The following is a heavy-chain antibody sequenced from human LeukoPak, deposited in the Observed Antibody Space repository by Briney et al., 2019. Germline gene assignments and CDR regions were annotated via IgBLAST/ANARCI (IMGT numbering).Heavy chain of an antibody. Sequence: SVKVSCKASGGTFSSYAISWVRQAPGQGLEWMGGIIPIFGTANYAQKFQGRVTITADESASTAYMELSSLRSEDTAVYYCARVASRRYCSGGSCYQFDYWGQGTLVTVSS. CDR2: IIPIFGTA. J-gene: IGHJ4*02. V-gene: IGHV1-69*13. CDR3: ARVASRRYCSGGSCYQFDY. CDR1: GGTFSSYA. D-gene: IGHD2-15*01.